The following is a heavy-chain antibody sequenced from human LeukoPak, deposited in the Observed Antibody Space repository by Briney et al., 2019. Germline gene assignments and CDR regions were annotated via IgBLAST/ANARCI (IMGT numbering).Heavy chain of an antibody. CDR2: ISSSGSTI. V-gene: IGHV3-48*03. J-gene: IGHJ6*03. D-gene: IGHD5-24*01. CDR1: GFTFSSYE. Sequence: PGGSLRLSXAASGFTFSSYEMNWVRQAPGKGLEWVSYISSSGSTIYYADSVKGRFTISRDNAKNSLYLQMNSLRAEDTAVYYCARVESYYYYYMDVWGKGTTVTVSS. CDR3: ARVESYYYYYMDV.